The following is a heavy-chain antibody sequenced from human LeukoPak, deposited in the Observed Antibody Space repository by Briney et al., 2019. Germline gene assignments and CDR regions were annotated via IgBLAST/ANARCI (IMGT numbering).Heavy chain of an antibody. J-gene: IGHJ4*02. CDR2: TTASADST. CDR1: GFTFSSYA. CDR3: ARRHCTSASCYHLDF. Sequence: PGGSLRLSCAASGFTFSSYAMTWVRQPPGKGLEGVSATTASADSTSYADSVEGRFTISRDNSRNTLYLQMNSLRAEDTAVYYCARRHCTSASCYHLDFWGQGTLVTVSS. V-gene: IGHV3-23*01. D-gene: IGHD2-2*01.